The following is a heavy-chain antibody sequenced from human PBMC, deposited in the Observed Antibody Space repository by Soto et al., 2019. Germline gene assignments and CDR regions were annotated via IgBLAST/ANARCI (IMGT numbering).Heavy chain of an antibody. Sequence: QVQLQESGPGLVKPSETLYLTCTVSGGSISSYYWSWIRQPPGKGLDWIGYIYYSGSTNYNPSLKSRVTISVDTCKMQLSRNSRSVTAADTAVYYRAREPVFNLAVGVCYFGYWGQGPLVTVSS. J-gene: IGHJ4*02. V-gene: IGHV4-59*01. CDR1: GGSISSYY. CDR3: AREPVFNLAVGVCYFGY. CDR2: IYYSGST. D-gene: IGHD6-19*01.